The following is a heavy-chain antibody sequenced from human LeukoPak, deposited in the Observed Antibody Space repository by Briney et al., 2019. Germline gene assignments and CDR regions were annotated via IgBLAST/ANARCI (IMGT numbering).Heavy chain of an antibody. Sequence: GRSLRLSCAASGFAFSSFGMHWVRQAPGKGLEWVALIWYDGSNEDYADSVKGRFTISRDDSNNIVYLQMNSLRAEDTAVYYCARGFGLKSEIDYWGQGTLVTVS. CDR1: GFAFSSFG. J-gene: IGHJ4*02. V-gene: IGHV3-33*01. D-gene: IGHD3/OR15-3a*01. CDR3: ARGFGLKSEIDY. CDR2: IWYDGSNE.